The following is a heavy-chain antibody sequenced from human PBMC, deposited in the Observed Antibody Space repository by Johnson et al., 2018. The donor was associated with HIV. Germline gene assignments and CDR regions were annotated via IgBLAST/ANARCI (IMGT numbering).Heavy chain of an antibody. J-gene: IGHJ3*02. V-gene: IGHV3-66*01. CDR2: IYSGGST. Sequence: VQLVESGGGLVQPGGSLRLSCAASGFTVSNYYMTWVRQSPGKGLEWVSVIYSGGSTYYADSFKGRFPNTRDNSKNTLYLQMNSLRAEDTAVYYCAREGNYYDSSSHAFDIWGQGTMVTVSS. CDR1: GFTVSNYY. D-gene: IGHD3-22*01. CDR3: AREGNYYDSSSHAFDI.